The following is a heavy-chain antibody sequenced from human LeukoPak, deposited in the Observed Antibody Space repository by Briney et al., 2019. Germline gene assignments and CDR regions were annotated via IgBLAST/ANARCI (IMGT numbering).Heavy chain of an antibody. CDR2: ISGSGGST. Sequence: GGSLRLSCAASGFTFSSYAMSWVRQAPGNGLEWVSAISGSGGSTYYADSVKGRFTISRDNSKNTLYLQMNSLRAEDTAVYYCAKDSITMVRGVITCFDYWGQGTLVTVSS. D-gene: IGHD3-10*01. J-gene: IGHJ4*02. CDR3: AKDSITMVRGVITCFDY. V-gene: IGHV3-23*01. CDR1: GFTFSSYA.